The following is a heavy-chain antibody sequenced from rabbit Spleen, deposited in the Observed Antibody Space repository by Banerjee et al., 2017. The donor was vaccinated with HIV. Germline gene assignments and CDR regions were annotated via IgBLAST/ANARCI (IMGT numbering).Heavy chain of an antibody. Sequence: QEQVVESGGGLVKPGASLTLTCTASGFSFSNKYVMCWVRQAPGKGLEWIACIYTTGSWTYYASWAKGRFTISKTSTTVTLQMTSLTAADTATYFCARLSSDWTYLELWGPGTLVTVS. J-gene: IGHJ4*01. CDR2: IYTTGSWT. CDR3: ARLSSDWTYLEL. D-gene: IGHD8-1*01. CDR1: GFSFSNKYV. V-gene: IGHV1S45*01.